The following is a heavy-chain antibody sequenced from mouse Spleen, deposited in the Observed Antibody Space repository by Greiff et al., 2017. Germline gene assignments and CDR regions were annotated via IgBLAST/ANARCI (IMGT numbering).Heavy chain of an antibody. Sequence: DVHLVESGGGLVKPGGSLKLSCAASGFTFSSYAMSWVRQTPEKRLEWVATISSGGSYTYYPDSVKGRFTISRDNAKNTLYLQMSSLRSEDTAMYYCACVPTTDGAYWGQGTLVTVSA. CDR2: ISSGGSYT. CDR1: GFTFSSYA. CDR3: ACVPTTDGAY. D-gene: IGHD1-1*01. V-gene: IGHV5-9-3*01. J-gene: IGHJ3*01.